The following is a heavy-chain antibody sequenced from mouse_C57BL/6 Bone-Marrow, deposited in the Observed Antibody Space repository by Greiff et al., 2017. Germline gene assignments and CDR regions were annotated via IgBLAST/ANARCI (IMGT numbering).Heavy chain of an antibody. CDR3: ASKSTMVTTFAMDY. D-gene: IGHD2-2*01. V-gene: IGHV2-9-1*01. CDR1: GFSLTSYA. Sequence: QVQLKESGPGLVAPSQSLSITCTVSGFSLTSYAISWVRQPPGKGLEWLGVIWTGGGTNYNSALKSRLSISKDNSKSQVFLKMNSLQNDDTARYYCASKSTMVTTFAMDYWGQGTSVTVSS. J-gene: IGHJ4*01. CDR2: IWTGGGT.